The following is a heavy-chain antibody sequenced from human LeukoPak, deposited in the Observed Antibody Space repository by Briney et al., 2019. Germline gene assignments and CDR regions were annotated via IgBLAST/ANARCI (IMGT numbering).Heavy chain of an antibody. J-gene: IGHJ5*02. Sequence: SETLSLTCTVSVDSINSHYWSWIRQPPGKGREGSGVIYTRGSTNYNPSLKSRVTMSGDTSKTQVSLTLNSVTAADTAVYYSARHWIETTKTYSYWFDPWGQGTLVTVSS. CDR3: ARHWIETTKTYSYWFDP. CDR1: VDSINSHY. CDR2: IYTRGST. D-gene: IGHD1-1*01. V-gene: IGHV4-4*09.